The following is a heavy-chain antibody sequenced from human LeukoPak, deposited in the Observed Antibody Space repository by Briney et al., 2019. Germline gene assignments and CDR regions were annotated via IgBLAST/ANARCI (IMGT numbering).Heavy chain of an antibody. J-gene: IGHJ5*02. V-gene: IGHV1-18*01. CDR3: ARGVVVHYTWFDP. D-gene: IGHD2-2*01. Sequence: ASVKVSCKASGYRFMSYGISWVRQAPGQGLEWMGWISANDGSTNYTQKFQGRVTMTTDTSTRTAYMEIRNLRSDDTAVYYCARGVVVHYTWFDPWGQGTLVTVSS. CDR2: ISANDGST. CDR1: GYRFMSYG.